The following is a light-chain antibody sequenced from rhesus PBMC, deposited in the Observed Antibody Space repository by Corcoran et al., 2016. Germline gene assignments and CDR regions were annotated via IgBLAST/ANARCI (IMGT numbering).Light chain of an antibody. CDR1: QGISNW. V-gene: IGKV1-69*01. J-gene: IGKJ3*01. Sequence: DIQMTQSPSSLSASVGDRVTITCRASQGISNWLAWYQQKQGKAPKLLIYRATNLETGVPSRFSGSGSWTDFTLTISSLQPEDIATYYCQQHDNSPFTFGPGTKLDIK. CDR2: RAT. CDR3: QQHDNSPFT.